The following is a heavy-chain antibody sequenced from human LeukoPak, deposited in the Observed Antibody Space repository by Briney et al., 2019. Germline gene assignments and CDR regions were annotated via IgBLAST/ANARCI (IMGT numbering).Heavy chain of an antibody. V-gene: IGHV3-30*02. CDR2: IRYDGSNK. CDR3: ATLISVDY. J-gene: IGHJ4*02. CDR1: GFTFSSYG. Sequence: GGSLRLSCAASGFTFSSYGMHWVRQAPGKGLEWVAFIRYDGSNKYYSDSVKGRFTISRDNSKNTLYLQMNSLRSDDTAVYYCATLISVDYWGQGTLVTVSS.